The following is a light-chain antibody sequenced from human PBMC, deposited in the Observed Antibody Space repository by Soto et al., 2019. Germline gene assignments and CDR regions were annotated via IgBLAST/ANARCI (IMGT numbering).Light chain of an antibody. CDR3: QLVYSSLYI. Sequence: DIQMTQSPSSLSASVGDRVSITCRASQPIGYYLNWYQQKPGKAPNLLIYAASSLQSGVPSRFTASGSGTNFTLIINSLQAEDFAIYYCQLVYSSLYIFAPGPRVDIK. CDR2: AAS. CDR1: QPIGYY. V-gene: IGKV1-39*01. J-gene: IGKJ2*01.